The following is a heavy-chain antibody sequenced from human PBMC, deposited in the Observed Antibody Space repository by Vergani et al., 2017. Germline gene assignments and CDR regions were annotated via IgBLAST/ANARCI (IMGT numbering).Heavy chain of an antibody. J-gene: IGHJ6*02. Sequence: EVQLVESGGGLVKPGGSLRLSCAASGFTFSSYSMNWVRQAPGKGLEWVSSIGSSSSYIYYADSVKGRFTISRDNAKNSLYLQMNSLRAEDTAVYYCARDENYYYGMGVWGQGTTVTVSS. CDR2: IGSSSSYI. CDR3: ARDENYYYGMGV. CDR1: GFTFSSYS. V-gene: IGHV3-21*01.